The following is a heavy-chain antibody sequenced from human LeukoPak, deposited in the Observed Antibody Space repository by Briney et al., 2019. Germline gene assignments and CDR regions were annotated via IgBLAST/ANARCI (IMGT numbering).Heavy chain of an antibody. CDR1: GGSISSGSYY. D-gene: IGHD6-13*01. J-gene: IGHJ3*02. Sequence: SETLSLTCTVSGGSISSGSYYWSWIRQPAGKGLEWIGRIYTSGSTNYNPSLKSRVTMTVDRSKNQFSLKLSSVTAADTAVYYCARARGIAAAAFDIWGQGTMVTVSS. V-gene: IGHV4-61*02. CDR2: IYTSGST. CDR3: ARARGIAAAAFDI.